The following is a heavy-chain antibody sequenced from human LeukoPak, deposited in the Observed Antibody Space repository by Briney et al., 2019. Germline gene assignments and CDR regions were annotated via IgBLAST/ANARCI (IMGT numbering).Heavy chain of an antibody. CDR1: GYTFTTYG. J-gene: IGHJ6*02. Sequence: ASVKVSCTASGYTFTTYGISWVRQAPGQGLEWMGWISAYKGNTNYAQKLQGRVTMTTETSTSTAYMELRSLRSDDPAVYYCARQHSSGYYSPHYYYGMDVWGQGTTVTVSS. V-gene: IGHV1-18*01. CDR2: ISAYKGNT. D-gene: IGHD3-22*01. CDR3: ARQHSSGYYSPHYYYGMDV.